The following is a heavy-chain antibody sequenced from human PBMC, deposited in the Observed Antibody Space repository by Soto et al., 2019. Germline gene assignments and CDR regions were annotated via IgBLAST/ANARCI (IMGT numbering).Heavy chain of an antibody. CDR2: ITGGGNT. J-gene: IGHJ6*02. CDR3: ARENYYYGMDV. V-gene: IGHV3-66*01. CDR1: GFYVNVNY. Sequence: EVQLVESGGGLVQPGGSLRLSCGASGFYVNVNYINWVRQAPGKGLEWVSDITGGGNTHYADFVKGRFTISRDDSNNTVSLLMNSLRADDTAVYYCARENYYYGMDVWGQGTTVTVSS.